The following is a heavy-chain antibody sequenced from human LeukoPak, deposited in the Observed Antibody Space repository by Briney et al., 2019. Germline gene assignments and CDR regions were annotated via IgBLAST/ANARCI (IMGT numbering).Heavy chain of an antibody. CDR3: ARGGGLTGTTAPFDY. V-gene: IGHV4-39*01. CDR2: IYYSGST. J-gene: IGHJ4*02. CDR1: GGSISSSSYY. D-gene: IGHD1-7*01. Sequence: PSETLSLTCTVSGGSISSSSYYWGWIRQPPGKGLEWIGSIYYSGSTYYNPSLKSRVTISVDTSKDQFSLKLSSVTAADTAVYYCARGGGLTGTTAPFDYWGQGTLVTVSS.